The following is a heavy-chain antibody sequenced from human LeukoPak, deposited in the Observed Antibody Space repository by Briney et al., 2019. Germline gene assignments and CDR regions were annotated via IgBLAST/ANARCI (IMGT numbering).Heavy chain of an antibody. V-gene: IGHV3-21*01. CDR2: IDSSSRYI. Sequence: PGGSLRLSCAASGFTFSSYNMDWVRQAPGKGLEWVSFIDSSSRYIYQADSVKGRFTISRDNAKSSVFPQMNSLRAEDTAVYYCARVGGHCTSTSCPPPVYWGQGTLVTVSS. CDR1: GFTFSSYN. J-gene: IGHJ4*02. D-gene: IGHD2-2*01. CDR3: ARVGGHCTSTSCPPPVY.